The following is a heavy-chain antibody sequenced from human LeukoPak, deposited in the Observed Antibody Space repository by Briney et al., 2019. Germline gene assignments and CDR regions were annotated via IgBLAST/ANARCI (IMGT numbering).Heavy chain of an antibody. CDR1: GFTFSSYS. D-gene: IGHD6-13*01. CDR2: ISSSSSTI. J-gene: IGHJ3*02. Sequence: PGGSLRLSCAASGFTFSSYSMNWVRQAPGKGLDWVSYISSSSSTIYYADSVKGRFTISRDSAKNSLYLQMNSLRDEDTAVYYCAREGYSSSWYSSAFDIWGQGTMVTVSS. V-gene: IGHV3-48*02. CDR3: AREGYSSSWYSSAFDI.